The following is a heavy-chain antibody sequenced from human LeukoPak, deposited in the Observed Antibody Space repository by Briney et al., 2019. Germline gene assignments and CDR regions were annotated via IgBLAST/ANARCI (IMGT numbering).Heavy chain of an antibody. J-gene: IGHJ4*02. CDR3: AKDEYSGSSPDY. D-gene: IGHD1-26*01. CDR1: GFTFSGYW. V-gene: IGHV3-7*01. Sequence: GGSLRLSCAASGFTFSGYWMTWVRQAPGKGLEWVANIKKDGSGTSYVDSVKGRFTISRDNAKNLLYLQMNSLRVEDTAVYYCAKDEYSGSSPDYWGRGTLVTVSS. CDR2: IKKDGSGT.